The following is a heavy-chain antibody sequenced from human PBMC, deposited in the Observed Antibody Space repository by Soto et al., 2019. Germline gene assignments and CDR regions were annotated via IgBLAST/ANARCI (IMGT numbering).Heavy chain of an antibody. Sequence: ASVKVSCKASGYTFTGYYMHWVRQAPGQGLEWMGWINPNSGGTNYAQKFQGWVTMTRDTSISTAYMELSRLRSDDTAVYYCARGLYDFWSGYFLAPWGQGTLVTVSS. V-gene: IGHV1-2*04. CDR2: INPNSGGT. CDR3: ARGLYDFWSGYFLAP. CDR1: GYTFTGYY. D-gene: IGHD3-3*01. J-gene: IGHJ5*02.